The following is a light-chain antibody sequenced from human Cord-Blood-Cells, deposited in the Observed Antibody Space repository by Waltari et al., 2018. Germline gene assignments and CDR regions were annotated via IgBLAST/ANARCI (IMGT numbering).Light chain of an antibody. Sequence: QTVVTPEPSLTVSPGGTVTLTCASSTGEVTRGSFPHWFQQQPGQAPRALIYSTSNKPSWTSARFSGSLPGGKAALTLSGVQPEDEAEYYCLLYYGGAQPFFGGGTKLTVL. V-gene: IGLV7-43*01. CDR1: TGEVTRGSF. CDR3: LLYYGGAQPF. CDR2: STS. J-gene: IGLJ2*01.